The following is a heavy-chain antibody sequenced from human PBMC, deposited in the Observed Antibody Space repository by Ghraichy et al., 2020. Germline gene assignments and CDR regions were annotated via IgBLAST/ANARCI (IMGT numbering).Heavy chain of an antibody. CDR1: GFTFSSYA. CDR2: ISGSGGST. D-gene: IGHD3-3*02. Sequence: GGVLRLSCAASGFTFSSYAMSWVRQAPGKGLEWVSAISGSGGSTYYADSVKGRFTISRDNSKNTLYLQMNSLRAEDTAVYYCASAGGPSIPPPYWGQGTLVTVSS. CDR3: ASAGGPSIPPPY. J-gene: IGHJ4*02. V-gene: IGHV3-23*01.